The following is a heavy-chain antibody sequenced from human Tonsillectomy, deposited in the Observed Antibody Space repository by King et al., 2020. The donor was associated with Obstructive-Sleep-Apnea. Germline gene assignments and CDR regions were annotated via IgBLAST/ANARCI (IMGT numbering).Heavy chain of an antibody. Sequence: VQLVESGGGLVKPGGSLRLSCAASGFLFSDYYMYWIRQAPGKGLEWVAYISSSGSTVNYADSVRGRFTISRDSAEDSLYLQMNSLRAEDTAVYYCARDQWAEAGDFDYWGQGTLVTVSS. CDR1: GFLFSDYY. D-gene: IGHD6-13*01. V-gene: IGHV3-11*01. CDR3: ARDQWAEAGDFDY. J-gene: IGHJ4*02. CDR2: ISSSGSTV.